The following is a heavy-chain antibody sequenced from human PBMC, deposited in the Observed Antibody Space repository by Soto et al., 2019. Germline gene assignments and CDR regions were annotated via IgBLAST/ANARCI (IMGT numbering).Heavy chain of an antibody. Sequence: PSETLSLTCTVSGGSISSGGYYWSWIRQHPGKGLEWIGYIYYSGSTYYNPSLKSRVTISVDTSKNQFSLKLSSVTAADTAVYYCARDFRPMVRGVPYYYYGMDVWGQGTTVTVSS. CDR1: GGSISSGGYY. V-gene: IGHV4-31*03. CDR3: ARDFRPMVRGVPYYYYGMDV. CDR2: IYYSGST. D-gene: IGHD3-10*01. J-gene: IGHJ6*02.